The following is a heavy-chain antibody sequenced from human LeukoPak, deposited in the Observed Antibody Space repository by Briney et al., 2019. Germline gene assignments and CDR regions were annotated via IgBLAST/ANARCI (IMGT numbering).Heavy chain of an antibody. J-gene: IGHJ4*02. Sequence: SVKVSCKASGGTFSSYTISWVRQAPGQGLEWMGRIIPILGIANYAQKFQGRVTITADKSTSTAYMELSSLRSEDTAVYYCARDRGRRYYDSSGYQPFDYWGQGTLVTVSS. D-gene: IGHD3-22*01. CDR1: GGTFSSYT. V-gene: IGHV1-69*04. CDR3: ARDRGRRYYDSSGYQPFDY. CDR2: IIPILGIA.